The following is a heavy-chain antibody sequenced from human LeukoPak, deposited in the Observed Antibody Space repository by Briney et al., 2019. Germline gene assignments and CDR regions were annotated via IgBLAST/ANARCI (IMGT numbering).Heavy chain of an antibody. CDR2: IYHSGSS. CDR1: GSSISSDPY. CDR3: ARAKNPYYYYYYMDF. Sequence: SETLSPTCAVTGSSISSDPYWVWTRHPPVRGQDYTGNIYHSGSSHYNPSLKSRVTISVDTSNNQFSLKLNSVTAADTAVYYCARAKNPYYYYYYMDFWGRGTTVTVSS. J-gene: IGHJ6*03. V-gene: IGHV4-38-2*01.